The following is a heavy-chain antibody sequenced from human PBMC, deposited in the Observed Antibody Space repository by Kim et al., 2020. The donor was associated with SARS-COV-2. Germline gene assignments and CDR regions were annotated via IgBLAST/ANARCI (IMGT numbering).Heavy chain of an antibody. CDR3: ARDLTVTTFWDYGMDV. CDR1: GFTFSNYQ. D-gene: IGHD4-17*01. CDR2: INSRGTTV. J-gene: IGHJ6*02. Sequence: GGSLRLSCAASGFTFSNYQMNWVRQAPGKGLQWVSYINSRGTTVYYADSLKGRFTISRDNAKNSLYLQMNNLRAEDTAVYYCARDLTVTTFWDYGMDVWGQGTTVTVSS. V-gene: IGHV3-48*03.